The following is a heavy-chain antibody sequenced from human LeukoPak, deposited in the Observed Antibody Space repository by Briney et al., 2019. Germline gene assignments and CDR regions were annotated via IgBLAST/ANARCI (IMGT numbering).Heavy chain of an antibody. CDR1: GFTFSSYS. CDR3: ARDFRIAPAGIR. J-gene: IGHJ4*02. V-gene: IGHV3-7*01. D-gene: IGHD6-13*01. CDR2: INQAGSEK. Sequence: GGSLRLSCTASGFTFSSYSMNWVRQAPGKGLEWVANINQAGSEKYYVDSVKGRFIISRDNAKNSLYMEINSLRAEDTAVYYCARDFRIAPAGIRGGQGTLVTVSS.